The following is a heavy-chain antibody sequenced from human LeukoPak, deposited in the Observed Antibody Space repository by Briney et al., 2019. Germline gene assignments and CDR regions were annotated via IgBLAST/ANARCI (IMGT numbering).Heavy chain of an antibody. D-gene: IGHD3-22*01. J-gene: IGHJ4*02. V-gene: IGHV1-69*13. CDR3: ARESENMIGPHFDY. CDR2: IIPIFGTA. Sequence: SVKVSCKASGGTFSSYATSWVRQAPGQGLEWMGGIIPIFGTANYAQKFQGRVTITADESTSTAYMELSSLRSEDTAVYYCARESENMIGPHFDYWGQGTLVTVSS. CDR1: GGTFSSYA.